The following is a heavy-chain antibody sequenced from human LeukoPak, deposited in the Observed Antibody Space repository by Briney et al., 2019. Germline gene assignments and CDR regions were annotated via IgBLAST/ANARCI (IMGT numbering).Heavy chain of an antibody. V-gene: IGHV4-39*07. CDR3: ARGYSYGYVLDY. Sequence: SETLSLTCTVSGGSISSGSYYWSWIRQPPGKGLEWIGSIYYSGSTYYNPSLKSRVTISVDTSKNQFSLKLSSVTAADTAVYYCARGYSYGYVLDYWGQGTLVTVSS. J-gene: IGHJ4*02. CDR1: GGSISSGSYY. CDR2: IYYSGST. D-gene: IGHD5-18*01.